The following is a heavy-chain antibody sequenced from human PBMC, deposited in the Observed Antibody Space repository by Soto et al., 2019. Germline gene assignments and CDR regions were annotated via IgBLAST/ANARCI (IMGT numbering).Heavy chain of an antibody. V-gene: IGHV3-33*01. CDR3: ARDASYYSLWSGYYPSRNGMDV. CDR1: GFTFSSFG. Sequence: GGSLRLSCAASGFTFSSFGMHWVRQAPGKGLEWVSLIWYDGSKKSYGDSVKGRFTISRDNSRNTVYLQMNSLRADDTAVYYCARDASYYSLWSGYYPSRNGMDVWGQGTTVNVS. CDR2: IWYDGSKK. J-gene: IGHJ6*02. D-gene: IGHD3-3*01.